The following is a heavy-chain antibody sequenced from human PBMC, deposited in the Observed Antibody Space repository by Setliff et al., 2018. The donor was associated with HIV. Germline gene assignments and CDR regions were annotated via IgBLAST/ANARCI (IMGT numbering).Heavy chain of an antibody. V-gene: IGHV3-15*07. CDR1: GFSFSDAW. CDR2: IKSKINGGTT. Sequence: GGSLRLSCAASGFSFSDAWMKWVRQAPGKGLEWVGRIKSKINGGTTDHAAPLKGRFTISRDDSKNTLYLQMNSLKTEDTAVYYCAYYRDSTVHQDYWGQGTLVTVS. J-gene: IGHJ4*02. CDR3: AYYRDSTVHQDY. D-gene: IGHD3-16*02.